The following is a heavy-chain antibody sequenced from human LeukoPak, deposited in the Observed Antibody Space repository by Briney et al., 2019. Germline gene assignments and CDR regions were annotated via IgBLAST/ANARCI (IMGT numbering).Heavy chain of an antibody. CDR1: GLSFSSYA. V-gene: IGHV3-30-3*01. Sequence: GRSLRLSCAASGLSFSSYAIHWVRQAPGKGLEWVAVISYDGSNIYYADSVKGRFTISRDNSKNTLYLQMNSLRAEDTAVYYCARDRYSSSSRYFDYWGQGTLVTVSS. CDR3: ARDRYSSSSRYFDY. CDR2: ISYDGSNI. D-gene: IGHD6-6*01. J-gene: IGHJ4*02.